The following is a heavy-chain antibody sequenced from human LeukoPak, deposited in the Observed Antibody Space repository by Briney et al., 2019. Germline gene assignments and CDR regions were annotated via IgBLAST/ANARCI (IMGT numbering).Heavy chain of an antibody. CDR2: IHHSEST. CDR1: GGSISSDHW. J-gene: IGHJ5*01. D-gene: IGHD2-2*01. CDR3: ARDQEHCSGTSCYPYWYDS. Sequence: SETLSLTCAVFGGSISSDHWWSWVRQSPGKGLEWIGEIHHSESTNYNPSLKSRVTISVDKFKNQFSLKLSSVTAADTAVYYCARDQEHCSGTSCYPYWYDSWGQGTLVTVSS. V-gene: IGHV4-4*02.